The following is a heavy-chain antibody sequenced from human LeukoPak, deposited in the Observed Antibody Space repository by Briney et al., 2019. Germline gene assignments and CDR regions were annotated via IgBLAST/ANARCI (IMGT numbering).Heavy chain of an antibody. CDR3: AKDWANGDYIDH. Sequence: GRSLRLSCAASGFTFSDYGMHWVRQAPGKGLEWVAVVSYDGTSEKYADPVKGRFTISRGNSKNTLSLQMNSLRADDTAVYYCAKDWANGDYIDHWGQGTLVTVSS. V-gene: IGHV3-30*18. CDR2: VSYDGTSE. CDR1: GFTFSDYG. J-gene: IGHJ4*02. D-gene: IGHD2-8*01.